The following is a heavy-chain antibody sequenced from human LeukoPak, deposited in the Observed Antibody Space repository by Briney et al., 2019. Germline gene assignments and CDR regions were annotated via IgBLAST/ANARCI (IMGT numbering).Heavy chain of an antibody. V-gene: IGHV3-20*01. CDR2: INWNGVNI. D-gene: IGHD3-22*01. CDR1: GFTFSSYE. Sequence: PGGSLRLSCAASGFTFSSYEMNWVRQAPGKGLEWVSGINWNGVNIGYADSVKGRFTISRDNAKNSLYLQMNSLRAEDTAMYHCVRDPYYDNSGYSDDAFEIWGQGTMVTVSS. J-gene: IGHJ3*02. CDR3: VRDPYYDNSGYSDDAFEI.